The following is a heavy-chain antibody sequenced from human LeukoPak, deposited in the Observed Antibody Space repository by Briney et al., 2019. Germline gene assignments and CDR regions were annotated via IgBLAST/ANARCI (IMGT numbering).Heavy chain of an antibody. CDR3: ARVNGWLRRLFDY. D-gene: IGHD5-12*01. J-gene: IGHJ4*02. V-gene: IGHV4-34*01. CDR2: INHSGST. Sequence: SETLSLTCAVYGGSFSGYYWSWIRQPPGKGLEWIGEINHSGSTNYNPSLKSRVTISVDTSKNQFSLKLSSVTAADTAVYYCARVNGWLRRLFDYWGQGTLVTVSP. CDR1: GGSFSGYY.